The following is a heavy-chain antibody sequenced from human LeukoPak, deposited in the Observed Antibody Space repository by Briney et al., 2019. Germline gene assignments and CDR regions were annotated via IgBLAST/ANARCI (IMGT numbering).Heavy chain of an antibody. CDR2: ISSSSSTI. CDR1: GFTFSSYS. Sequence: GGSLRLSCAASGFTFSSYSMNWVRQAPGKGLEWVSYISSSSSTIYYADSVKGRFTISRDNAKNSLYLQMNSLRAEDTAVYYCARDESKGQWCDAFDIWGQGTMVTVSS. V-gene: IGHV3-48*04. CDR3: ARDESKGQWCDAFDI. D-gene: IGHD2-15*01. J-gene: IGHJ3*02.